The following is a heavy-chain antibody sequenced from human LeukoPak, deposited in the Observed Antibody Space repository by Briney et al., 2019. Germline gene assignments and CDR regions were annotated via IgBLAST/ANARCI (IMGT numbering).Heavy chain of an antibody. D-gene: IGHD3-10*01. CDR1: AYTLTELS. V-gene: IGHV1-24*01. J-gene: IGHJ1*01. Sequence: GASVKVSCKVSAYTLTELSMHWVRQAPGKGLEWMGGFDPEDGETIYAQKFQGRVTMTEDTSTDTAYMELSSLRSEDTAVYYCATVVESVLLWFGPYFQHWGQGTLVTVSS. CDR3: ATVVESVLLWFGPYFQH. CDR2: FDPEDGET.